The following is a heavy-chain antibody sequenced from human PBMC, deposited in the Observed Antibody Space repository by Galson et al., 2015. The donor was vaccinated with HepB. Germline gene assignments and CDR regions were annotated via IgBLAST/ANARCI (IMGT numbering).Heavy chain of an antibody. V-gene: IGHV1-69*04. D-gene: IGHD2-21*01. CDR2: IIPILDMT. CDR1: GGTFSSYT. J-gene: IGHJ3*02. Sequence: SVKVSCKASGGTFSSYTIAWVRQAPGKGLEWMGRIIPILDMTNYAQDFQDRLTLSADKSTGTAYMELSSLRVGDTAVYYCARDVPILGGAFDIWGQGTIVSVSA. CDR3: ARDVPILGGAFDI.